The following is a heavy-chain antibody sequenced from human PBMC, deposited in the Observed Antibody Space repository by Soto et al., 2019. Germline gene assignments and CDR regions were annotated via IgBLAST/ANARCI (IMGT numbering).Heavy chain of an antibody. CDR3: ARVWGYCSGGSCYSPFDC. CDR1: GGTFSSYT. Sequence: QVQLVQSGAEVKKPGSSVKVSCKASGGTFSSYTISWVRQAPGQGLEWMGRIIPILGIANYAQKFQGRVTITEDKSTRTAYMELSSLRSEDTAVYYCARVWGYCSGGSCYSPFDCWGQGTLVTVSS. J-gene: IGHJ4*02. D-gene: IGHD2-15*01. CDR2: IIPILGIA. V-gene: IGHV1-69*02.